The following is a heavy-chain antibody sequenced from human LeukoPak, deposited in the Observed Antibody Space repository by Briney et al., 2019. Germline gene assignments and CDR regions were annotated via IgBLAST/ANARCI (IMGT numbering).Heavy chain of an antibody. CDR1: GYSISNGYY. Sequence: SETLSLTCTVSGYSISNGYYWGWIRQPPGKGLEWIGEINHSGSTNYNPSLKSRVTISVDTSKNQFSLKLSSVTAADTAVHYCARDQAQHYYDSSGPLDYWGQGTLVTVSS. J-gene: IGHJ4*02. D-gene: IGHD3-22*01. CDR2: INHSGST. CDR3: ARDQAQHYYDSSGPLDY. V-gene: IGHV4-38-2*02.